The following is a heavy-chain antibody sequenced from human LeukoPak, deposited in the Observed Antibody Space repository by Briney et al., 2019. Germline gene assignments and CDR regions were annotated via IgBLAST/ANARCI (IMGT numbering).Heavy chain of an antibody. V-gene: IGHV4-39*01. CDR3: STYYFDSSGYLTGFDY. D-gene: IGHD3-22*01. CDR1: GGSISGSSWF. Sequence: SETLSLTCTVSGGSISGSSWFWGWSRQPPGKGLEWIGCVSSGGTTYYNPSLKSRVTISVGTSKTQFSLKLSTVTAADTAIYYCSTYYFDSSGYLTGFDYWGQGTLVTVSS. J-gene: IGHJ4*02. CDR2: VSSGGTT.